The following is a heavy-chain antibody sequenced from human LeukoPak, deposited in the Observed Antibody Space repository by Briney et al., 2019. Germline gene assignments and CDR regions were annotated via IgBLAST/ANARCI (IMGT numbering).Heavy chain of an antibody. CDR3: AFNSGYSSAWSPDY. CDR2: ISSSGSTI. D-gene: IGHD6-19*01. Sequence: GGSLRLSCTASGFTFSSYEMNWVRQAPGKGLEWVSYISSSGSTIYYADSVKGRFTISRDNAKNSLYLQMNSLRAEDTAVYYCAFNSGYSSAWSPDYWGQGTLVTVSS. V-gene: IGHV3-48*03. J-gene: IGHJ4*02. CDR1: GFTFSSYE.